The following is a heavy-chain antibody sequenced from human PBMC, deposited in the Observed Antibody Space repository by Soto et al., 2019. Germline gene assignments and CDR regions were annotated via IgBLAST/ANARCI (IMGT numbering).Heavy chain of an antibody. Sequence: PGGSLRLSCAASGVTFSSYAMSWVRQAPGKGLEWVSAISGSGGSTYYADSVKGRFTISRDNSKNTLYLQMNSLRAEDTAVYYCAKDQTAPFSRVAATLQYYYGMDVWGQGTKVTVYS. CDR2: ISGSGGST. CDR1: GVTFSSYA. CDR3: AKDQTAPFSRVAATLQYYYGMDV. V-gene: IGHV3-23*01. D-gene: IGHD2-15*01. J-gene: IGHJ6*02.